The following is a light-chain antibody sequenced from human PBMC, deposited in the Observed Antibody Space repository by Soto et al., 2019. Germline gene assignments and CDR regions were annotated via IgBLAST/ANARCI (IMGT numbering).Light chain of an antibody. CDR2: EVS. CDR1: SSDVGGYNY. J-gene: IGLJ1*01. CDR3: SSYAGSNNFV. Sequence: QSVLTQPPSASGSPGQSVTVSCTGTSSDVGGYNYVSWYQQHPGKAPKLMIYEVSKRPSGVPDRFSGSKSGNTASLTVSWLQAEDEADYYCSSYAGSNNFVFGTGTRSPS. V-gene: IGLV2-8*01.